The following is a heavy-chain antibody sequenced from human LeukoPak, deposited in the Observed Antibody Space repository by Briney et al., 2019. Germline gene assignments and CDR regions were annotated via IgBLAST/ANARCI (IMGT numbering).Heavy chain of an antibody. CDR1: GGTFSSYA. V-gene: IGHV1-69*05. CDR3: ARAYDTAMAGSWLDP. Sequence: GSSVKVSCKASGGTFSSYAISWVRQAPRQGLEWMGGIIPIFGTANYAQKFQGRVTITTDESTSTAYMELSSLRSEDTVVYYCARAYDTAMAGSWLDPWGQGTLVTVSS. D-gene: IGHD5-18*01. J-gene: IGHJ5*02. CDR2: IIPIFGTA.